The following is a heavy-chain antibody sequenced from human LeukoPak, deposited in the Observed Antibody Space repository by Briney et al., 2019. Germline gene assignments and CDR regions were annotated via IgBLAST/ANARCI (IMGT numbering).Heavy chain of an antibody. V-gene: IGHV4-34*01. J-gene: IGHJ6*03. CDR1: GGSFSGYY. CDR2: INHSGST. Sequence: SETLSLTCAVYGGSFSGYYWSWVRQPPGKGREWVGEINHSGSTNYNPSLKSRLPISVDTSKNQFSLKLSSVTAAHTAVYYCARLSSSSKYWYYYYMDVWGKGTTVTVSS. D-gene: IGHD6-6*01. CDR3: ARLSSSSKYWYYYYMDV.